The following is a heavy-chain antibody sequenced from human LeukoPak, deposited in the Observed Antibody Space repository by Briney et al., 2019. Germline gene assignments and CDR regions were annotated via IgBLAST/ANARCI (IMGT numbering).Heavy chain of an antibody. D-gene: IGHD4-23*01. CDR2: ISGTSSYI. J-gene: IGHJ3*02. CDR3: AKDRLTLDAFDI. Sequence: GGSLRLSCAASGFTFSSYPMNWVRQAPGKGLEWVSSISGTSSYIYYANSVKGRFTISRDNAKNSLSLQMNSLRAEDTAVYYCAKDRLTLDAFDIWGQGTMVTVSS. V-gene: IGHV3-21*04. CDR1: GFTFSSYP.